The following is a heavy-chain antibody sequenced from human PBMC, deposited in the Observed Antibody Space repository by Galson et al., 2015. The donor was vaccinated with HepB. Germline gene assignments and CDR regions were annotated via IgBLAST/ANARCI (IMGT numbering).Heavy chain of an antibody. CDR1: AFTFSTQG. V-gene: IGHV3-33*01. Sequence: SLRLSCAASAFTFSTQGMHWVRQAPGKGLEWVAVVWYDGSNKYYADPVKGRFTISRDNSKNTLYLQMNSLRVEDTAVYYCARDLRKGRYFDSWGQGTLVTVSS. CDR3: ARDLRKGRYFDS. J-gene: IGHJ4*02. D-gene: IGHD2/OR15-2a*01. CDR2: VWYDGSNK.